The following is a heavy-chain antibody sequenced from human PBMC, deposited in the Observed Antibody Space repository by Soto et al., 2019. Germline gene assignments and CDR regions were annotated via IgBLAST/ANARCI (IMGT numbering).Heavy chain of an antibody. CDR2: TYYRSKWFH. CDR3: ARGNALDV. CDR1: GDSVSSDITS. D-gene: IGHD3-10*01. V-gene: IGHV6-1*01. J-gene: IGHJ3*01. Sequence: SQTLSLTCAISGDSVSSDITSWNWIRQSPSRGLEWLGRTYYRSKWFHDYAASVKSRIPINPDTSKNQFSLELNSMTPEDTAVYYCARGNALDVWGQRTVVTVSS.